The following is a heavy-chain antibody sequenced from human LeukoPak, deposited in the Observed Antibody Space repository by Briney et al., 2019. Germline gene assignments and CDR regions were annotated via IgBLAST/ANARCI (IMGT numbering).Heavy chain of an antibody. J-gene: IGHJ4*02. CDR2: ISSSSSYI. Sequence: GGSLRLSCVASGFTFSSYSMNWVRQAPGKGLEWVSSISSSSSYIYYAGSVKGRFTISRDNAKNSLYLQMNSLRAEDTAVYYCASLPWLVRWVYYWGQGTLVTVSS. CDR1: GFTFSSYS. CDR3: ASLPWLVRWVYY. D-gene: IGHD6-19*01. V-gene: IGHV3-21*01.